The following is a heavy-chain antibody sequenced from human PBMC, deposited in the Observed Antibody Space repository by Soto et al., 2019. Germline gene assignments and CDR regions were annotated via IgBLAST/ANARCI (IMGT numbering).Heavy chain of an antibody. Sequence: SETLSLTCTVSGASVSSSNWWTWVRQPPGKGLEWIGEIYPSGRTNYISSLKSRVTISVDKSKNQFSLNLSSVTAADTAVYYCAARIGGTTIWGQGTLVTVSS. V-gene: IGHV4-4*02. D-gene: IGHD1-7*01. CDR1: GASVSSSNW. CDR3: AARIGGTTI. J-gene: IGHJ4*02. CDR2: IYPSGRT.